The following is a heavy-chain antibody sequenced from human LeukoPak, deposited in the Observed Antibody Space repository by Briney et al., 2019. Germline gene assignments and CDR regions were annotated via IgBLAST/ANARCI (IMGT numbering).Heavy chain of an antibody. CDR1: GYTFTSYD. Sequence: ASVKVSCKASGYTFTSYDNNWERQATGQGLEWMGWMNPNSGNTGYAQKFQGRVTMTRNTSISTAYMELSSLRSEDMAVYYCARGLYDILTGYADYWGQGTLVTVSS. CDR2: MNPNSGNT. J-gene: IGHJ4*02. CDR3: ARGLYDILTGYADY. V-gene: IGHV1-8*01. D-gene: IGHD3-9*01.